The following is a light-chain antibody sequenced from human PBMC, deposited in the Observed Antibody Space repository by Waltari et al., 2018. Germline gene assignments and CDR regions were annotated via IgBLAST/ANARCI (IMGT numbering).Light chain of an antibody. CDR3: HAAADNNWF. V-gene: IGLV3-27*01. Sequence: YDLTQPLSVSVSPGQTATITCSGDVLAEKYVRWFQQHPGQAPTLILYKDTERPSGIPERFSGSSSGSTVTLTIRGALLEDEADYHCHAAADNNWFFGGGTKLTVL. CDR1: VLAEKY. J-gene: IGLJ2*01. CDR2: KDT.